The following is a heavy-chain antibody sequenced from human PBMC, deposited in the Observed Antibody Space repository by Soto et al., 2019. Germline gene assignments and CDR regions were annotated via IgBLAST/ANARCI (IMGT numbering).Heavy chain of an antibody. CDR1: GFTFSGSW. D-gene: IGHD3-10*01. CDR2: INDDGSAT. CDR3: ARGIFGSGTANDY. J-gene: IGHJ4*02. Sequence: EVQLVESGGGLVQPGGSLRLSCAASGFTFSGSWMHWVRQAPGKGLIWVSRINDDGSATSYADFVKGRFTISRDNAKDTLFLQMHGLRAEDTAVYYCARGIFGSGTANDYWGQGTLVTVSS. V-gene: IGHV3-74*01.